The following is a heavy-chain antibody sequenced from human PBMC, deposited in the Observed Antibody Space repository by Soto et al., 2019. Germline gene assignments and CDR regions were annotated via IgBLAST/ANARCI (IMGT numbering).Heavy chain of an antibody. Sequence: ASVKVSCKASGGTFSSYGISWVRQAPGQGLEWMGWISAYNGNTNYAQKLQGRVTMTTDTSTSTAYMGLRSLRSDDTAVYYCARDTHMMTTVTTYAYWGQGTLVTVSS. D-gene: IGHD4-17*01. CDR2: ISAYNGNT. CDR1: GGTFSSYG. CDR3: ARDTHMMTTVTTYAY. V-gene: IGHV1-18*01. J-gene: IGHJ4*02.